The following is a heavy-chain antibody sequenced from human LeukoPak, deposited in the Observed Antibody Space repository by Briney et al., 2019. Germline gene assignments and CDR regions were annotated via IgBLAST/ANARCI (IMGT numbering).Heavy chain of an antibody. CDR1: GYTFTGYY. CDR2: INPNSGGT. CDR3: AGIKDTSMVRGVIIPTSGMDV. J-gene: IGHJ6*02. V-gene: IGHV1-2*02. Sequence: ASVKVSCKASGYTFTGYYMHWVRQAPGQGLEWMGWINPNSGGTNYAQKFQGRVTMTRDTSISTAYMELSRLRSDDTAVYYCAGIKDTSMVRGVIIPTSGMDVWGQGTTVTVSS. D-gene: IGHD3-10*01.